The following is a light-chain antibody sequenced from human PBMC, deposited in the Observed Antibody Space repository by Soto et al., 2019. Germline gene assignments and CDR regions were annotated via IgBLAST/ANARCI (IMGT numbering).Light chain of an antibody. V-gene: IGKV3-20*01. J-gene: IGKJ1*01. CDR1: QSVSSSY. CDR3: HQYGSSQT. Sequence: EIGLTQSPGTLSLSPGERVTLSCRASQSVSSSYLAWYQQKPGQAPMLLIYGASSRATGIPDRFSGSGSGTDFTLTISRLEPEDFAVYYCHQYGSSQTFGQGTKVDIK. CDR2: GAS.